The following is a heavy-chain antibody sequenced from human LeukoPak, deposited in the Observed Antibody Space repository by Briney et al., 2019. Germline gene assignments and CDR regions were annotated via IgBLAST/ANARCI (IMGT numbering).Heavy chain of an antibody. V-gene: IGHV3-15*01. D-gene: IGHD6-13*01. J-gene: IGHJ3*02. CDR1: GFTLSNAW. CDR2: IKSKTDRGTT. CDR3: TTDELPTSSQYSSSWLDASDI. Sequence: GGSLRLSCAAYGFTLSNAWMSWVRQAPGKGLEWVGRIKSKTDRGTTDNSAPVTARFATSRDDSKNTLYLHMNSLKTEDTAVYYCTTDELPTSSQYSSSWLDASDIWGQGTMVTVSS.